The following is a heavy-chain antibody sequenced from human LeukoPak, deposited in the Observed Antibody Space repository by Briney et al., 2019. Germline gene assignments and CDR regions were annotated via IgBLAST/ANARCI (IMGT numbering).Heavy chain of an antibody. V-gene: IGHV4-4*02. CDR3: ARIMGRGYCSSTSCRGDWFNP. CDR2: IYHSGST. Sequence: SGTLSLTCAVSGGSISSSNWWSWVRQPPGKGLEWIGEIYHSGSTNYNPSLKSRVTISVDKSKNQFSLKLSSVTAADTAVYYCARIMGRGYCSSTSCRGDWFNPWGQGTLVTVSS. CDR1: GGSISSSNW. D-gene: IGHD2-2*01. J-gene: IGHJ5*02.